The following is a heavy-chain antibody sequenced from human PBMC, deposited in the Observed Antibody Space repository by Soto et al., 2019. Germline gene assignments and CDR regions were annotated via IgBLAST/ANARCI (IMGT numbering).Heavy chain of an antibody. V-gene: IGHV4-34*01. D-gene: IGHD6-13*01. J-gene: IGHJ4*02. CDR2: INHSGST. Sequence: ASETLSLTCVVYGGSFSGYYWGWIRQPPGKGLEWIGEINHSGSTNYNPSLKSRVTISVDTSKNQFSLKLTSVTAADTAVYYCARVWQQLSPYFFDYWGQGTLVTVSS. CDR1: GGSFSGYY. CDR3: ARVWQQLSPYFFDY.